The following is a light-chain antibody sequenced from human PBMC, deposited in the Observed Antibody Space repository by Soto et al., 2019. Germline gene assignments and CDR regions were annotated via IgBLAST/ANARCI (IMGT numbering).Light chain of an antibody. J-gene: IGKJ1*01. CDR1: QSISSY. CDR2: KAS. CDR3: QHSNSYSEA. V-gene: IGKV1-5*03. Sequence: DIQMTQSPSSLSASVGDRVTITCRSIQSISSYLNWYQHNPGKDPKLLIYKASTLKSGVPSRFSGIVSGTEFNLTLSRLQTDDFATYECQHSNSYSEAFCQGTKVDIK.